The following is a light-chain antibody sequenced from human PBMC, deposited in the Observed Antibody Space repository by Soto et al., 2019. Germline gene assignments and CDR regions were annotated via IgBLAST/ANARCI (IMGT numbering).Light chain of an antibody. CDR1: SSSIGNNY. V-gene: IGLV1-51*01. J-gene: IGLJ1*01. CDR2: DNH. Sequence: QSVLAQPSSASASPGQKVTISCSASSSSIGNNYVSWYQQFPGTAPKLLIYDNHNRPSGIPDRFSGSKSGTSATLGITGLQTGDEADYYCATWDSGLSAGVFGTGTKVTVL. CDR3: ATWDSGLSAGV.